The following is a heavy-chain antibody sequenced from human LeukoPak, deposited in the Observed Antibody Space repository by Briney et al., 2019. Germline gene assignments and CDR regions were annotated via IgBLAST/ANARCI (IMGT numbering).Heavy chain of an antibody. CDR1: GFTFSDYY. Sequence: GGSLRLSCAASGFTFSDYYMSWIRQAPGTGLEWVSYISTSGTTIYYADSVKGRFTISRDNAKNSLYLQMNSLRAEDTAVYYCARDTSSSEHWFDPWGQGTLVTVSS. V-gene: IGHV3-11*01. CDR3: ARDTSSSEHWFDP. J-gene: IGHJ5*02. CDR2: ISTSGTTI.